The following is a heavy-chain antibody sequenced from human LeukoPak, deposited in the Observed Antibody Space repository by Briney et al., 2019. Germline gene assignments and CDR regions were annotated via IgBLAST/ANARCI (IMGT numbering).Heavy chain of an antibody. J-gene: IGHJ4*02. D-gene: IGHD5-18*01. V-gene: IGHV4-39*02. Sequence: SETLSLTCTVSGGSISSSSYYWGWIRQPPGKGLEWIGSTYYSGSTYYNPSLKSRVTISVDTSKNQFSLKLSSVTAADTAVYYCAREKQLWVDYWGQGTLVTVSS. CDR2: TYYSGST. CDR1: GGSISSSSYY. CDR3: AREKQLWVDY.